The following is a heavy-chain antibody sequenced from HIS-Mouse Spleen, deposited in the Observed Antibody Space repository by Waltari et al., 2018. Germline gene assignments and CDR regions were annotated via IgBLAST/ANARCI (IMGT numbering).Heavy chain of an antibody. CDR3: ARDYGDNWFDP. CDR2: IYYSGST. CDR1: GGSISSSSYY. V-gene: IGHV4-39*07. J-gene: IGHJ5*02. Sequence: QLQLQESGPGLVKPSETLSLTCTVSGGSISSSSYYWGWIRQPPGKGLEWIGSIYYSGSTYYNPSLKRRVTISVDTSKNQFSLKLSSVTAADTAVYYCARDYGDNWFDPWGQGTLVTVSS. D-gene: IGHD4-17*01.